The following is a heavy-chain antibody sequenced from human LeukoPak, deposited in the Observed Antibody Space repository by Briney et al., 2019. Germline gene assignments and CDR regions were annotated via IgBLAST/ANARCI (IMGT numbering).Heavy chain of an antibody. J-gene: IGHJ4*02. CDR3: ARVRLAGGPDY. V-gene: IGHV1-2*02. CDR1: GYTFTGYY. Sequence: GASVKVSCKASGYTFTGYYMHWVRQAPGQGLEWVGWINPNSGGANYAQKFQGRVTMTRDTSISTAYMELSRLRSDDTAVYYCARVRLAGGPDYWGQGTLVTVSS. CDR2: INPNSGGA. D-gene: IGHD3-16*01.